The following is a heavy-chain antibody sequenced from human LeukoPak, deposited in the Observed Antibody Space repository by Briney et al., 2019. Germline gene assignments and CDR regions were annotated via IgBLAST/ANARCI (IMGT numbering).Heavy chain of an antibody. CDR2: IYPGDSDT. CDR1: GYSFTSYW. Sequence: GESLKISCKGSGYSFTSYWIGWVRQVPGKGLEWMGIIYPGDSDTRYSPSFQGQVTISADKSISTAYLQWSSLKASDTAMYYCARHGADRSTIATAGGHYYYYYMDVWGKGTTVTVSS. J-gene: IGHJ6*03. CDR3: ARHGADRSTIATAGGHYYYYYMDV. V-gene: IGHV5-51*01. D-gene: IGHD6-13*01.